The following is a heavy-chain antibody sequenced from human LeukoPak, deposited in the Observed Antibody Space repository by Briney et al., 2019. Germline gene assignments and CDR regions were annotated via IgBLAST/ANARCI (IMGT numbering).Heavy chain of an antibody. CDR3: ARMGSSSWYWDFDY. D-gene: IGHD6-13*01. CDR2: IYHSGST. V-gene: IGHV4-38-2*01. CDR1: GYSISSGNH. J-gene: IGHJ4*02. Sequence: SETLSLTCSVSGYSISSGNHWDWIRQPPGKGLEWIGYIYHSGSTYYNPSLKSRVTISVDRSKNQFSLKLSSVTAADTAVYYCARMGSSSWYWDFDYWGQGTLVTVSS.